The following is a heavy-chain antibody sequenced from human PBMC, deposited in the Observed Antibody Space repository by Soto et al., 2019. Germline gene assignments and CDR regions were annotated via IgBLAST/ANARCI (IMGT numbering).Heavy chain of an antibody. V-gene: IGHV3-30*18. D-gene: IGHD5-18*01. CDR1: GFTFSSYG. CDR2: ISYDGSNK. CDR3: AKDQDTAMPNFDY. Sequence: SLRLSCAASGFTFSSYGMHWVRQAPGKGLEWVAVISYDGSNKYYADSVKGRFTISRDNSKNTLYLQMNSLRAEDTAVYYCAKDQDTAMPNFDYWGQGTLVTVSS. J-gene: IGHJ4*02.